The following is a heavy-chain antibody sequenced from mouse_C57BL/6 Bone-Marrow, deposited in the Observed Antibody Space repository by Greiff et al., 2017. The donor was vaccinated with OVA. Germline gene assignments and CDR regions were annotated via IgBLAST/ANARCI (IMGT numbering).Heavy chain of an antibody. CDR3: ARQTVALYYFDY. V-gene: IGHV5-12*01. Sequence: EVQLVESGGGLVQPGGSLKLSCAASGFTFSDYYMYWVRQTPEKRLEWVAYISNGGGSTYYPDTVKGRFTISRDNAKNTLYLQMSRLKSEDTAMYYCARQTVALYYFDYWGQGTTLTVAS. CDR2: ISNGGGST. D-gene: IGHD1-1*01. CDR1: GFTFSDYY. J-gene: IGHJ2*01.